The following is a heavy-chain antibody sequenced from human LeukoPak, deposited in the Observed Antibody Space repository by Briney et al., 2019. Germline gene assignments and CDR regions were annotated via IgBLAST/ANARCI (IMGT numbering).Heavy chain of an antibody. CDR2: ISYDGSNK. J-gene: IGHJ4*02. CDR3: ARDDSSSSEYYIDY. V-gene: IGHV3-30*01. CDR1: GFTFSSYA. D-gene: IGHD6-6*01. Sequence: GGSLRLSCAASGFTFSSYAMHWVRQAPGKGLEWVAVISYDGSNKYYADSVKGRFTISRDNSKNTLYLQMNSLRAEDTAVYYCARDDSSSSEYYIDYWGQGTLVTVSS.